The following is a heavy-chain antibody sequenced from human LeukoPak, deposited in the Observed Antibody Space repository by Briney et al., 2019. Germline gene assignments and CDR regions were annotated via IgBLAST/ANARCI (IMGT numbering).Heavy chain of an antibody. D-gene: IGHD1-26*01. CDR2: IIPIFGTA. CDR3: ARERAQGVYAVGATTDFDY. CDR1: GGTFSSYA. J-gene: IGHJ4*02. V-gene: IGHV1-69*01. Sequence: GSSVKVSYKASGGTFSSYAISWVGQAPGHGREWMGGIIPIFGTANYAQKFQGRVTVTAGESTSTAYMELSSLRSEDTAVYYCARERAQGVYAVGATTDFDYWGQGTLVTVSS.